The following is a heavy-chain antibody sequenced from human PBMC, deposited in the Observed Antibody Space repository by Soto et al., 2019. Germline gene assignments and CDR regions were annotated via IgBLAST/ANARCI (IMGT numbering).Heavy chain of an antibody. CDR2: IIPIFGTA. CDR3: ARLRPYYDILTGSGFDY. V-gene: IGHV1-69*13. Sequence: SVKVSCKASGGTFSSYAISWVRQAPGQGLEWMGGIIPIFGTANYAQKFQGRVTITADESTSTAYMELSSLRSEDTAVYYCARLRPYYDILTGSGFDYWGQRTLVTVSS. D-gene: IGHD3-9*01. CDR1: GGTFSSYA. J-gene: IGHJ4*02.